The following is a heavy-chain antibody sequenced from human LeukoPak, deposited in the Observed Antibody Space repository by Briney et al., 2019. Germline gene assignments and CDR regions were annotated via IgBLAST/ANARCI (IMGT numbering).Heavy chain of an antibody. Sequence: GGSLRLSCAASGFTFSSYAMSWVRQAPGNGLEWVSAISGSGGSTYYADSVKGRFTISRDNSKNTLYLQMNSLRAEDTAVYYCANVVYYYDSSGHHSRGYWGQGTLVTVSS. J-gene: IGHJ4*02. CDR2: ISGSGGST. CDR1: GFTFSSYA. CDR3: ANVVYYYDSSGHHSRGY. V-gene: IGHV3-23*01. D-gene: IGHD3-22*01.